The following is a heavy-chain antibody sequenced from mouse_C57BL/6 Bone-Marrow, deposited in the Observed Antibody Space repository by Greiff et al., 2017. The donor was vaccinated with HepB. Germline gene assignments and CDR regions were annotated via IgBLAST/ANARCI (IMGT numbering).Heavy chain of an antibody. V-gene: IGHV5-17*01. CDR1: GFTFSDYG. D-gene: IGHD1-1*01. Sequence: EVQRVESGGGLVKPGGSLKLSCAASGFTFSDYGMHWVRQAPEKGLEWVAYISSGSSTIYYADTVKGRFTISRDNAKNTLFLQMTSLRSEDTAMYYCARDYYGSSTGFAYWGQGTLVTVSA. J-gene: IGHJ3*01. CDR2: ISSGSSTI. CDR3: ARDYYGSSTGFAY.